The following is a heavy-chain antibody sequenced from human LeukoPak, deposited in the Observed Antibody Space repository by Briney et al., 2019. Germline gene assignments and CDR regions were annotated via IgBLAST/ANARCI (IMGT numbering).Heavy chain of an antibody. CDR3: TTTGSKYLYDTSLSY. Sequence: AGGSLRLSCAASGFTFTNAWMTWVRQAPGKGLEWVGRIKSKTDGGTTDYTAAVKGRFTISRDDSKNTLFLQMNSLKTEDTAVYYCTTTGSKYLYDTSLSYWGQGTLVTVSS. CDR1: GFTFTNAW. J-gene: IGHJ4*02. V-gene: IGHV3-15*01. CDR2: IKSKTDGGTT. D-gene: IGHD3-22*01.